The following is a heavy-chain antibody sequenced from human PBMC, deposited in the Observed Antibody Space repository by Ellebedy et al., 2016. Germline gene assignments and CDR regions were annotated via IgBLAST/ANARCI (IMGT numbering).Heavy chain of an antibody. CDR2: IYYSGST. CDR3: ARYNEYYDFWSGYSYYYGMDV. V-gene: IGHV4-59*01. Sequence: SETLSLTCTVSGGSISSYYWSWIRQPPGKGLEWIGYIYYSGSTNYNPSLKSRVTISVDTSKNQFSLKLSSVTAADTAVYYCARYNEYYDFWSGYSYYYGMDVWGQGTTVTVSS. CDR1: GGSISSYY. J-gene: IGHJ6*02. D-gene: IGHD3-3*01.